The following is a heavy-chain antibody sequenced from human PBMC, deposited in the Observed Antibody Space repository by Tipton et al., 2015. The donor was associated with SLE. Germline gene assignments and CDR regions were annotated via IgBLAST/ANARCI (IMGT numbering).Heavy chain of an antibody. CDR2: IFYSGTT. D-gene: IGHD7-27*01. J-gene: IGHJ4*02. Sequence: TLSLTCAVYGGSFSGYYWSWIRQPPGKGLEWIGSIFYSGTTHYNPSLESRVTMSVDTSKNQFSLKLSSVTAADTAMYYCARAPLGSAFSFDYWGQGTLVTVSA. CDR1: GGSFSGYY. CDR3: ARAPLGSAFSFDY. V-gene: IGHV4-34*12.